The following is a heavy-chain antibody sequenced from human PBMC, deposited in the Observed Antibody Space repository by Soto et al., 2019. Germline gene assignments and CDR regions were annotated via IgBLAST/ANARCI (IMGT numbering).Heavy chain of an antibody. CDR3: ATSYGSGYRAFDS. CDR2: INPILSMS. V-gene: IGHV1-69*02. CDR1: GDTFNFYT. D-gene: IGHD3-10*01. J-gene: IGHJ4*02. Sequence: QVQLVQCGADVQRPGSSVRVSCKASGDTFNFYTINWVRQAPGQGLQWMGRINPILSMSNYAPRFQGRVTMTADKSTSTAYMELTSLRSEDTAMYYCATSYGSGYRAFDSWGQGALVTVSS.